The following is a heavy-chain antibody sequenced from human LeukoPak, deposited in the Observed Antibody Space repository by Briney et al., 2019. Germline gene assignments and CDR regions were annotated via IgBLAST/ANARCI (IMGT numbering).Heavy chain of an antibody. CDR1: GYTFTSYD. V-gene: IGHV1-8*01. Sequence: ASVKVSCKASGYTFTSYDINWVRQATGQGLEWMGWMNPNSGNTGYAQKFQGRVTMTRNTSISTAYMELSSLRSEDTAVYYCARVGIYGSGSRRHPNHDYCGQGTLVTVSS. J-gene: IGHJ4*02. D-gene: IGHD3-10*01. CDR3: ARVGIYGSGSRRHPNHDY. CDR2: MNPNSGNT.